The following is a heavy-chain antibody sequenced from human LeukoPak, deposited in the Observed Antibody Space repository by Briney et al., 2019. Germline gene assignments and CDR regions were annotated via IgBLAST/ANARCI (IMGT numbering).Heavy chain of an antibody. CDR3: AMAPPPNYYYYYMDV. V-gene: IGHV3-21*01. CDR2: ISSSSSYI. Sequence: NPGGSLRLSCAASGFTFSSYSMNWVRQAPGKGLEWVSSISSSSSYIYYADSVKGRFTISRDNAKNSLYLQMNSLRAEDAAVYYCAMAPPPNYYYYYMDVWGKGTTVTVSS. D-gene: IGHD5-12*01. J-gene: IGHJ6*03. CDR1: GFTFSSYS.